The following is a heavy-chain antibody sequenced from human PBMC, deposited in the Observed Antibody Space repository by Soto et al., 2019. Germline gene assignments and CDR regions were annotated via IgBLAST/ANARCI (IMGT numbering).Heavy chain of an antibody. J-gene: IGHJ3*02. D-gene: IGHD3-22*01. Sequence: GASVKVSCKASGYTFTGYYMHWVRQAPGQGLEWMGWINPNSGGTNYAQKFQGWVTMTRDTSISTAYMELSRLRSDDTAVYYCARDRGDYYDSSGYYLDAFAIWGQGTMVTVSS. CDR3: ARDRGDYYDSSGYYLDAFAI. V-gene: IGHV1-2*04. CDR2: INPNSGGT. CDR1: GYTFTGYY.